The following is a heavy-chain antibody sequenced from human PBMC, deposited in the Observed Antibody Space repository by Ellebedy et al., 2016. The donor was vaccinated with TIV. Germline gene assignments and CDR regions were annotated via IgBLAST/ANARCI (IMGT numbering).Heavy chain of an antibody. CDR1: GVIFSNYG. V-gene: IGHV3-30*02. CDR2: MQYDNGNE. Sequence: GESLKISCEASGVIFSNYGMHWVRQAPGKGLEWVAYMQYDNGNEYYADSVKGRFTISRDNSKNSLYLQMTSLRTEDTALYYCAKVLRYFDWFTDRWGLGTLVAVSS. J-gene: IGHJ5*02. D-gene: IGHD3-9*01. CDR3: AKVLRYFDWFTDR.